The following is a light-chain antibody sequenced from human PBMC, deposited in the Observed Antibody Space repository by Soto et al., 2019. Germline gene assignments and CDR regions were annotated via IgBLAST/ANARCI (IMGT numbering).Light chain of an antibody. V-gene: IGKV1-5*01. Sequence: DFPMTQSPSTLSASVGDRVTITCRASQSISSWLAWYQQRPREAPKLLIYGASSLESGVPSRFSGSGSGTEFTLTISSLQPTDFATYYCQQYATSSPTFGQGTKLEIK. CDR2: GAS. CDR1: QSISSW. CDR3: QQYATSSPT. J-gene: IGKJ2*01.